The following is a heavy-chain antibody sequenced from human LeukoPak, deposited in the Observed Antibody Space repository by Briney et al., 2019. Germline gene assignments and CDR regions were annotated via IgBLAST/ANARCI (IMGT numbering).Heavy chain of an antibody. CDR3: ARAPISGSYSQYFYMDV. D-gene: IGHD3-10*01. CDR1: GFSFGDYA. J-gene: IGHJ4*02. Sequence: GGSLRLSCAASGFSFGDYAMHWVRQAPGKGLEWVSGITWNSDIKAYADAVKGRFTVSRDNAKNSLYLQMNSLRSDDTALYYCARAPISGSYSQYFYMDVWGQGTLVTVSS. V-gene: IGHV3-9*01. CDR2: ITWNSDIK.